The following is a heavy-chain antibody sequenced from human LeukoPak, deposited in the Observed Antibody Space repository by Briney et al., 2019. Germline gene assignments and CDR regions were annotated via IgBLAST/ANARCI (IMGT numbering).Heavy chain of an antibody. CDR3: ARVRGIRGLPGILIGRFSDYYYMDV. Sequence: PSETLSLTCTVSSYSINSGYYWGWIRQPPGKGLEWIGNIYRSGSTYYNPSLESRVTISIDMSKNQFSLRLRSVTASDTAVYYCARVRGIRGLPGILIGRFSDYYYMDVWGKGTTVTISS. V-gene: IGHV4-38-2*02. J-gene: IGHJ6*03. CDR1: SYSINSGYY. CDR2: IYRSGST. D-gene: IGHD3-9*01.